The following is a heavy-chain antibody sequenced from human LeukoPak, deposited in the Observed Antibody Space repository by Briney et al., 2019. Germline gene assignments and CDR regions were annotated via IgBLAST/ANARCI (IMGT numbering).Heavy chain of an antibody. Sequence: PSETLSLTCAVYGGSFSGYYWSWIRQPPGKGLEWIANIYYSGSTYYNPSLKSRVTISVDTSKNQFSLKLSSVAAADTAIYYCARRLAYCTGDCYSGYFDYWGQGTLVTVSS. CDR2: IYYSGST. J-gene: IGHJ4*02. CDR1: GGSFSGYY. D-gene: IGHD2-21*02. V-gene: IGHV4-34*01. CDR3: ARRLAYCTGDCYSGYFDY.